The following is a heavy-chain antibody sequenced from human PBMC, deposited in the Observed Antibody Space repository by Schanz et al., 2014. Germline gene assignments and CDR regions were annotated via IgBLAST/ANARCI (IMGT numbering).Heavy chain of an antibody. CDR1: GGSVSGYF. CDR2: INYSGSA. CDR3: ARAARRTRVVPLYFDY. J-gene: IGHJ4*02. V-gene: IGHV4-34*01. D-gene: IGHD2-2*01. Sequence: VQLQQWGAGRLRPAETLSLTCAVYGGSVSGYFWTWIRQSPRKGLEWIGEINYSGSAHYNPSLKSRVTRSVDTSKNQFSLKLRSVTAADTAVYYCARAARRTRVVPLYFDYWGQGTLVTVSS.